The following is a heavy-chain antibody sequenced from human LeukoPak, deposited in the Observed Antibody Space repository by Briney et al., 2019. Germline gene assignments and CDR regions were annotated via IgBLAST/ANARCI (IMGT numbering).Heavy chain of an antibody. J-gene: IGHJ4*02. CDR3: AKYNWINFDY. V-gene: IGHV3-23*01. D-gene: IGHD1-1*01. CDR2: ISGSGGST. CDR1: GFTFSSYA. Sequence: GGSLRLSCAASGFTFSSYAMSWVCQAPGKGLEWVSAISGSGGSTYYADSVKGRFTISRGNSKNTLYLQMNSLRAEDTAVYYCAKYNWINFDYWGQGTLVTVSS.